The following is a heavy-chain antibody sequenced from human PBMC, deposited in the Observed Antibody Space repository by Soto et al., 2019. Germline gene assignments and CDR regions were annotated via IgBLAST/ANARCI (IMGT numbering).Heavy chain of an antibody. Sequence: PSETLSLTCTVSGGSISSSTYYWDWIRQPPGKGLEWIGAMYYTGNKNYNPSLESRATMSVDTSKNQFSLKLSSVTPTDTAVYYCARRSSSSLGSLFDPWGRGILVTVSS. J-gene: IGHJ5*02. CDR3: ARRSSSSLGSLFDP. CDR1: GGSISSSTYY. V-gene: IGHV4-39*01. CDR2: MYYTGNK. D-gene: IGHD6-6*01.